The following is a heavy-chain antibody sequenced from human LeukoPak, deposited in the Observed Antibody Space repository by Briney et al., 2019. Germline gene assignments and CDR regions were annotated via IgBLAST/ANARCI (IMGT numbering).Heavy chain of an antibody. Sequence: PGGSLRLSCAASGFTFSSYSMNWVRQAPGKGLEWVSYISSSSSTIYYADSVKGRFTISRDNAKNSLYLQMNSLRDEDTAVYYCARDTPLGYYDSSGYFDYWGQGTLVTVSS. J-gene: IGHJ4*02. V-gene: IGHV3-48*02. D-gene: IGHD3-22*01. CDR3: ARDTPLGYYDSSGYFDY. CDR1: GFTFSSYS. CDR2: ISSSSSTI.